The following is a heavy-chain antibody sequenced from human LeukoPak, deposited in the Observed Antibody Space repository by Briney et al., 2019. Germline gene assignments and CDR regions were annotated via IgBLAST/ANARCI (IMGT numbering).Heavy chain of an antibody. Sequence: GESLKISCKGSGYSFTSYWIGWVRQMPGKGLEWMGIIYPGDSDTRYSPSFQGQVTISADKSISTAYLQWSSLKASDTAMYYCARSYYYDSSGYYGCDYWGQGTLVTVSS. V-gene: IGHV5-51*01. D-gene: IGHD3-22*01. CDR3: ARSYYYDSSGYYGCDY. CDR2: IYPGDSDT. CDR1: GYSFTSYW. J-gene: IGHJ4*02.